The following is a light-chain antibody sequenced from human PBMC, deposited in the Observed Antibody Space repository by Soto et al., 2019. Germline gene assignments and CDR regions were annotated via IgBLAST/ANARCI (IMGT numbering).Light chain of an antibody. J-gene: IGLJ1*01. Sequence: QSVLTQPASGSGSPGQAITISCTGTSSDVGSYNPVSWYQQHPGKAPKLMIYEVSKRPSGVSNRFSGSKSGNTASLTISGLQAEDEADYYCCSYAGTSTPYVFGTGTKVTVL. CDR3: CSYAGTSTPYV. V-gene: IGLV2-23*02. CDR2: EVS. CDR1: SSDVGSYNP.